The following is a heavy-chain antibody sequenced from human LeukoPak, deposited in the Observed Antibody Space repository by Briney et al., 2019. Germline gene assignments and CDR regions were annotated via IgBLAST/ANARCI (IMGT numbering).Heavy chain of an antibody. J-gene: IGHJ3*02. CDR3: ARDRQAGYSGDEDAFDI. D-gene: IGHD5-12*01. V-gene: IGHV3-7*01. CDR2: IKQDGSEK. Sequence: GGSLRLSCAASGFTFSSYWMSWVRQAPGKGLEWVANIKQDGSEKYYVDSVKGRFTISRDNAKNSLYLQMNSLRAEDTAVYYCARDRQAGYSGDEDAFDIWGQGTMVTVSS. CDR1: GFTFSSYW.